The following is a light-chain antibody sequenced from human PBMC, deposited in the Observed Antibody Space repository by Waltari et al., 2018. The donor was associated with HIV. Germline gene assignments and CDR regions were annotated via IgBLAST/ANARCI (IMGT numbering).Light chain of an antibody. J-gene: IGKJ4*01. CDR3: QQLNSYPS. CDR2: AAS. V-gene: IGKV1-9*01. Sequence: DIQLTQSPSFLSTSVGDTVTITCRASQDISRYLAWYQKKPGKAPNLLIYAASTFHSGVPSMFSGSGSGTEFTLTISSLQPEDFATYYCQQLNSYPSFGGGTKVE. CDR1: QDISRY.